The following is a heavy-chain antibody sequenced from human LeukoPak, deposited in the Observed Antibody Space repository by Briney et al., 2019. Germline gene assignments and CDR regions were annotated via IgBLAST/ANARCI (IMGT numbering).Heavy chain of an antibody. Sequence: PGGSLRLSCAASGFTFSDSYMSWIRQAPGKGLEYISYISKSGSTNYYADSVKGRFTLSRDNAKHSLSLEMNSLSAEDTAVYYCARGKYSFDYWGQETLVTVSS. CDR1: GFTFSDSY. CDR2: ISKSGSTN. J-gene: IGHJ4*02. CDR3: ARGKYSFDY. V-gene: IGHV3-11*01.